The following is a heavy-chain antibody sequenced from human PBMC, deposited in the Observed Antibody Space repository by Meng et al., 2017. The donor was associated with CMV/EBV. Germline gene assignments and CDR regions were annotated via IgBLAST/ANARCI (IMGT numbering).Heavy chain of an antibody. V-gene: IGHV3-13*01. Sequence: GGSLRLSCAAPGFTFSSYDMHWVRQATGKGLEWVSAIGTAGDTYYPGSVKGRFTISRENAKNSLYLQMNSLRAGDTAVYYCARGSSTSSGGVYYYYGMDVWGQGTTVTVSS. J-gene: IGHJ6*02. D-gene: IGHD2-2*01. CDR3: ARGSSTSSGGVYYYYGMDV. CDR2: IGTAGDT. CDR1: GFTFSSYD.